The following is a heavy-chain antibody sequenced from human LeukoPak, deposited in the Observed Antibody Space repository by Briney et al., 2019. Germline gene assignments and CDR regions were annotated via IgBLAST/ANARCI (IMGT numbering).Heavy chain of an antibody. CDR3: ASEILSSVGYFDS. CDR2: IYRSGSP. J-gene: IGHJ4*02. CDR1: GGSFSSGDYS. D-gene: IGHD2-15*01. Sequence: SETLSLTCAVSGGSFSSGDYSWSWLRQPPGKGLEWIGYIYRSGSPYYNPSLKSRVTISIDRSKNQLSLNLNSVTAADTAVYYCASEILSSVGYFDSWGQGTLVTVSS. V-gene: IGHV4-30-2*01.